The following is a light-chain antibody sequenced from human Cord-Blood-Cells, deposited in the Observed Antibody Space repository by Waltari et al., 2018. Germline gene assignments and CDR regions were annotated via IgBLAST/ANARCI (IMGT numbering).Light chain of an antibody. CDR2: WAS. CDR1: QRVLYSSNIKNY. J-gene: IGKJ4*01. Sequence: DIVMTQSPDSLAVSLVEWAPINCKSSQRVLYSSNIKNYLAWYQQKPGQPRKLLMYWASTRDSAVPDLFSGGGSGTDFTLHSSSLQAEDVTVYYCQQYYSTPRTFGGGTKVEIK. CDR3: QQYYSTPRT. V-gene: IGKV4-1*01.